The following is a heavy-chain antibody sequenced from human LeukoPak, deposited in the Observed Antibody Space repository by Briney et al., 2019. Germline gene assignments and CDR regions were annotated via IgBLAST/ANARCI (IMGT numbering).Heavy chain of an antibody. Sequence: GGSLRLSCAASGFTFSDYYMSWIRQAPGKGLEWVSSISSSSSDTKYADSVKGRFTISRDNAKNTLYLQMNSLRAEDTAVYYCARATLEWYPNDYWGQGTLVTVSS. V-gene: IGHV3-11*06. CDR2: ISSSSSDT. CDR1: GFTFSDYY. J-gene: IGHJ4*02. CDR3: ARATLEWYPNDY. D-gene: IGHD3-3*01.